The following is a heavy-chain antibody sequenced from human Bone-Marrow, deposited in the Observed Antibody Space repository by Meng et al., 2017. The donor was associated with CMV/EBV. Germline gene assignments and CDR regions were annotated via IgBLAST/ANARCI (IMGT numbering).Heavy chain of an antibody. J-gene: IGHJ6*02. Sequence: GESLKISCAASGFTFDDYAMHWVRQAPGEGLEWVAVISYDGSQKYADSVKGRLTISRDNSKNTVFLQMSSLRTEDTAVYYCARDDYGMDVWGQGTTVTVSS. V-gene: IGHV3-30*03. CDR2: ISYDGSQK. CDR3: ARDDYGMDV. CDR1: GFTFDDYA.